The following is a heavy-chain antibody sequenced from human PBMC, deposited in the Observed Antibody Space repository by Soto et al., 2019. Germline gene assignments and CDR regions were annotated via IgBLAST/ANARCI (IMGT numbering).Heavy chain of an antibody. D-gene: IGHD3-10*01. Sequence: QVQLQESGPGLVKPSETLSLTCTVSGGSVSSGSYYWSWIRQPPGKGLEWIGYIYYSGSTNYNPSHKSRVTISVDTSKNQFSLKLSSVTAADTAVYYCARDRGPYYYYGMDVWGQGTTVTVSS. CDR3: ARDRGPYYYYGMDV. CDR1: GGSVSSGSYY. CDR2: IYYSGST. V-gene: IGHV4-61*01. J-gene: IGHJ6*02.